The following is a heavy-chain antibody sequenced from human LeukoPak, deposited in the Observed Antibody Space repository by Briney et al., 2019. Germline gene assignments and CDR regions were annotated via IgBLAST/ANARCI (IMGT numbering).Heavy chain of an antibody. CDR3: AKPEDSSGPDY. Sequence: GGSLRLSCAASGFTFSSYGMHWVRQAPGKGLEWVAVISYDGSNKYYADSVKGRFTISRDNSKNTLYLQMNSLRAEDTAVYYCAKPEDSSGPDYWGQGTLVTVSS. D-gene: IGHD6-19*01. J-gene: IGHJ4*02. V-gene: IGHV3-30*18. CDR1: GFTFSSYG. CDR2: ISYDGSNK.